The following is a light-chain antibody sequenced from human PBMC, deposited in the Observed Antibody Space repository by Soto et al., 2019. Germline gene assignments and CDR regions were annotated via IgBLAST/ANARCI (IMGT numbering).Light chain of an antibody. Sequence: DIVVTQSPDSLAVSLGERATINCKSSQSVLYSSNNKDYLAWYQQKPGQPPKLLIYWASTRETGVPDRFSGSGSGTDFTLPISSLQAEDVAVYYCQQYYNSPYTFGQGTKLEIK. CDR2: WAS. J-gene: IGKJ2*01. CDR3: QQYYNSPYT. CDR1: QSVLYSSNNKDY. V-gene: IGKV4-1*01.